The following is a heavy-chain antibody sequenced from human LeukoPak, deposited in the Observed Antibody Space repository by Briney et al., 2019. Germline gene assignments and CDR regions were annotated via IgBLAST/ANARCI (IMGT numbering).Heavy chain of an antibody. J-gene: IGHJ3*02. CDR1: GFTFSSYA. Sequence: GGSLRLSCAASGFTFSSYAMSWVRQAPGKGLEWVSAISGSGGSTYYADSVKGRFTISRDNYKNTLYLQMNSLRAEDTAVYYCAKGNSGYYDSSGYLDAFDIWGQGTMVTVSS. CDR2: ISGSGGST. D-gene: IGHD3-22*01. V-gene: IGHV3-23*01. CDR3: AKGNSGYYDSSGYLDAFDI.